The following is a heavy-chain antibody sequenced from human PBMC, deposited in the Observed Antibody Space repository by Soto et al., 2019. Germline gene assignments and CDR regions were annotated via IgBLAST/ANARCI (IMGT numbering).Heavy chain of an antibody. Sequence: GGSLRLSCAVSGFTFSSYSMNWVRQAPGKGLEWVSYISSSSSTIYYADSVKGRFTISRDNAKNSLYLQMNSLRDEDTAVYYGAGDSRRYYYHDFLYIWGQGKMVTVSS. V-gene: IGHV3-48*02. J-gene: IGHJ3*02. CDR1: GFTFSSYS. CDR2: ISSSSSTI. D-gene: IGHD3-22*01. CDR3: AGDSRRYYYHDFLYI.